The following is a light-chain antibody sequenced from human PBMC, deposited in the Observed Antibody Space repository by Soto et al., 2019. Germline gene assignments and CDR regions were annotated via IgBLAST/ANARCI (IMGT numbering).Light chain of an antibody. CDR1: QSVGTY. CDR2: DSS. Sequence: EIVMTQSPATLSLSPGERATLSCRANQSVGTYLAWYQQKPGQAPRLLIYDSSKRATDIPARFSGSGSGTDFTLTISSLEPEDFAVYYCQQRSIWPPVFGGGTKVEI. V-gene: IGKV3-11*01. J-gene: IGKJ4*01. CDR3: QQRSIWPPV.